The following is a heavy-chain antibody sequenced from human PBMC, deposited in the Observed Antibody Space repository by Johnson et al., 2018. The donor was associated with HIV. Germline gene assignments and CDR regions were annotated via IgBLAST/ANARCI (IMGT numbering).Heavy chain of an antibody. CDR3: ARDSYYGSSGYYSPPHDAFDI. V-gene: IGHV3-30*02. CDR1: GFTFSSYG. Sequence: QMLLVESGGGVVQPGRSLRLSCAASGFTFSSYGMHWVRQAPGKGLEWVAFIRYDGSNKYYADSVKGRFTISRDNSKNTRYLQMNSLRAEDTAVYYCARDSYYGSSGYYSPPHDAFDIWCQGTMVTVSS. J-gene: IGHJ3*02. CDR2: IRYDGSNK. D-gene: IGHD3-22*01.